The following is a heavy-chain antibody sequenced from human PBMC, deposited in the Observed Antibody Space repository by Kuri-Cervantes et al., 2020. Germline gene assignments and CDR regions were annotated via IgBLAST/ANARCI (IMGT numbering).Heavy chain of an antibody. CDR1: GFTFSSYS. D-gene: IGHD2-8*01. V-gene: IGHV3-21*01. CDR2: ISSSSSSYI. J-gene: IGHJ5*02. CDR3: ARALIRRDDDL. Sequence: GESLKISCAASGFTFSSYSMNWVRQAPGKGLEWVSSISSSSSSYIYYADSVKGRFSISRDDSKNTVYLQMNSLRANDTAVYYCARALIRRDDDLWGQGTLVTVSS.